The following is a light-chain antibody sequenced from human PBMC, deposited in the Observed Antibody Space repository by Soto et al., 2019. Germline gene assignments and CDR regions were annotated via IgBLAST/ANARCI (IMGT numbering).Light chain of an antibody. J-gene: IGKJ1*01. CDR2: GAS. CDR1: QTVYNGY. V-gene: IGKV3-20*01. Sequence: ENVLTQSPGTLSLSPGERATLSCRASQTVYNGYLAWYQQKPGQAPRLLIYGASSRATGIPDRFSGSGSGTDFTLTISSLQSEDFAVYYCQQYNDWPRTFGQGTKVDIK. CDR3: QQYNDWPRT.